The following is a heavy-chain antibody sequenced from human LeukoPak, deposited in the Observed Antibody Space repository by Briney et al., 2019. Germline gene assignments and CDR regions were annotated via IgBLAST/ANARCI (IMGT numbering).Heavy chain of an antibody. V-gene: IGHV4-39*07. CDR1: GGSISSSSYY. D-gene: IGHD3-3*01. CDR3: ARFQLADFWSGLMSGGFDY. J-gene: IGHJ4*02. CDR2: INHSGST. Sequence: PSETLSLTCTVSGGSISSSSYYWGWIRQPPGKGLEWIGEINHSGSTNYNPSLKSRVTISVDTSKNQFSLKLSSVTAADTAVYYCARFQLADFWSGLMSGGFDYWGQGTLVTVSS.